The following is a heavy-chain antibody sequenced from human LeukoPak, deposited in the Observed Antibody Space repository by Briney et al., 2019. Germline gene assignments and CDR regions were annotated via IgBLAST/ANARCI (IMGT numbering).Heavy chain of an antibody. CDR3: ATRRDYFDL. J-gene: IGHJ4*02. CDR2: ISGSGSST. Sequence: PGRSLRLSCAASGFSFSDYYMSWIRQAPGKGPEWLSYISGSGSSTYYADSVRGRFTISRDNSQNSVYLQMNNLKTEDTALYYCATRRDYFDLWGQGALVTVSS. CDR1: GFSFSDYY. V-gene: IGHV3-11*01.